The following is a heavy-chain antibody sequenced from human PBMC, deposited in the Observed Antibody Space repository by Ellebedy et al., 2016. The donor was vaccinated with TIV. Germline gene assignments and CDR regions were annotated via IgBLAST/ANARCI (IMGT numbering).Heavy chain of an antibody. J-gene: IGHJ4*02. CDR1: RGSISSYY. Sequence: MPGGSLRLSCTVSRGSISSYYWSWIRQPPGKGLEWIGYIYYSGSTDYNPSLKSRVTISVDTSKNQFSLKLSSVTAADTAVYYCARDDYSNPRVFDYWGQGTLVTVSS. CDR3: ARDDYSNPRVFDY. D-gene: IGHD4-11*01. V-gene: IGHV4-59*01. CDR2: IYYSGST.